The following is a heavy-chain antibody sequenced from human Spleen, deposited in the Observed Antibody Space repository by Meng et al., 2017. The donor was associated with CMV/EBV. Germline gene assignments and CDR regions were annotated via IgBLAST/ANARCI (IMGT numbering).Heavy chain of an antibody. CDR3: ARDKSVQRWLQFPANYFGY. CDR1: GFTFSSYW. CDR2: IKQDGSEK. J-gene: IGHJ4*02. D-gene: IGHD5-24*01. Sequence: GESLKISCAASGFTFSSYWMSWVRQAPGKGLEWVANIKQDGSEKYYVDSVKGRFTISRDNAKNSLYLQMNSLRAEDTAVYYCARDKSVQRWLQFPANYFGYWGQGTLVTVSS. V-gene: IGHV3-7*01.